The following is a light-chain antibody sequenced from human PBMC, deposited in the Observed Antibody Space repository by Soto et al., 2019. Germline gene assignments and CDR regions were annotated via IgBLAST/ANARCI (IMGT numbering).Light chain of an antibody. J-gene: IGLJ1*01. CDR2: SNN. V-gene: IGLV1-44*01. CDR1: TSNIGSNT. CDR3: SAWEDRLNVYV. Sequence: QSVLTQLPSASGTPGPRVTLSCSGSTSNIGSNTVNGYQHLPGTAPKLLIYSNNQRPSGVPDRLYCSKSGTSASLAISGLQAEYEADYYCSAWEDRLNVYVFGPGTKLTVL.